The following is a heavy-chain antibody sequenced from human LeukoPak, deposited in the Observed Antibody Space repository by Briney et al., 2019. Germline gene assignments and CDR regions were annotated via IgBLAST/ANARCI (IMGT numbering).Heavy chain of an antibody. D-gene: IGHD4-23*01. CDR1: GGSINSGDYY. J-gene: IGHJ3*02. CDR2: IYYSGST. CDR3: ARDGGIANAFDI. Sequence: SQTLSLTCTVSGGSINSGDYYWTWIRQPPGKGLEWIGFIYYSGSTYYNPSLKSRVTISVDTSKNQFSLKLSSVTAADTAVYYCARDGGIANAFDIWGQGTMVTVSS. V-gene: IGHV4-30-4*08.